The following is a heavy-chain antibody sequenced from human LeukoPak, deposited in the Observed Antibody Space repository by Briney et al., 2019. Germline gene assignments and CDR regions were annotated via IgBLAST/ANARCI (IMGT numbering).Heavy chain of an antibody. CDR1: GGSISSYY. J-gene: IGHJ4*02. CDR3: ARDGYSGFDY. D-gene: IGHD1-26*01. Sequence: SETLSLTCTVSGGSISSYYWSWIRQPPGKGLEWIGYIYYSGSTNYNPSLKSRVTISVDTSKNQFSLKLSSVTAADTAVYYCARDGYSGFDYWGQGTLVTVSS. CDR2: IYYSGST. V-gene: IGHV4-59*12.